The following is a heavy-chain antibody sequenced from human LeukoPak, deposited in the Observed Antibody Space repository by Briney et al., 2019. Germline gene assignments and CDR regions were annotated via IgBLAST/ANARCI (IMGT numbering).Heavy chain of an antibody. CDR1: GFTFSSYW. J-gene: IGHJ3*02. CDR2: IKQDGSEK. Sequence: GGSLRLSCAASGFTFSSYWMSWVRQAPGKGLEWVANIKQDGSEKYYVDSVKGRFTISRDNAKNSLYLQMNSLRAEDTAVYYCAREGGSSSLRAFDIWGQGTMVTVSS. CDR3: AREGGSSSLRAFDI. D-gene: IGHD6-6*01. V-gene: IGHV3-7*01.